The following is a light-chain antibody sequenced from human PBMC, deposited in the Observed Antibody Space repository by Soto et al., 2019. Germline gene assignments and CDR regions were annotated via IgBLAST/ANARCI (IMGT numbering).Light chain of an antibody. V-gene: IGLV1-51*01. J-gene: IGLJ1*01. CDR3: GSWDSSLSAYV. Sequence: QTVVTQPPSVPAAPGQKVTISCSGSSSNIGGNSVSWYQQLPGTAPKLLIYDDNKRPSGIPDRFSGSKSGTSATLGITGFQTGDEADYYCGSWDSSLSAYVFGTGTKVTVL. CDR2: DDN. CDR1: SSNIGGNS.